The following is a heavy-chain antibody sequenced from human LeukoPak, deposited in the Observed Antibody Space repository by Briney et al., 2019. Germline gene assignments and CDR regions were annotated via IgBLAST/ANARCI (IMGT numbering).Heavy chain of an antibody. D-gene: IGHD3-10*01. CDR1: GFTFSSYA. Sequence: GGSLRLSCAASGFTFSSYAMHWVRQAPGKGLEWMAVISYDGSNKYYADSVKGRFTISRDNSKNTLYLQMNSLRAEDTAVYYCARDFMVRGVPFDYWGQGTLVTVSS. CDR2: ISYDGSNK. V-gene: IGHV3-30-3*01. J-gene: IGHJ4*02. CDR3: ARDFMVRGVPFDY.